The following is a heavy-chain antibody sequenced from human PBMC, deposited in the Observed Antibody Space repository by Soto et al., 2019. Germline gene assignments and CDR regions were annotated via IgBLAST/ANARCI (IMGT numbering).Heavy chain of an antibody. CDR1: GFTFSSYG. D-gene: IGHD3-10*01. V-gene: IGHV3-33*01. J-gene: IGHJ6*02. Sequence: GGSLRLSCAASGFTFSSYGMHWVRQAPGKGLEWVAVIWYDGSNKYYADSVKGRFTISRDNSKNTLYLQMNSLRAEDTAVYYCARGGGVVRGVKVLRRSPGYRKDYYYYGMDVWGQGTTVTVSS. CDR3: ARGGGVVRGVKVLRRSPGYRKDYYYYGMDV. CDR2: IWYDGSNK.